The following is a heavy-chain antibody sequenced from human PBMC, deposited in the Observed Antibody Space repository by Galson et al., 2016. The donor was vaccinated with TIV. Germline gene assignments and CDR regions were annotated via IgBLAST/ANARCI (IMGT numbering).Heavy chain of an antibody. CDR2: IKYDGSEK. CDR3: ASTVATVFGVVISNWYFDL. D-gene: IGHD3-3*01. V-gene: IGHV3-7*03. Sequence: SLRLSCAASGFTFSRSWMGWVRQAPGKGLEWVANIKYDGSEKHSVDSVKGRFTISRDNAKNSLYLQMNSLRAEDTAVYYCASTVATVFGVVISNWYFDLWGRGTLVAVSS. CDR1: GFTFSRSW. J-gene: IGHJ2*01.